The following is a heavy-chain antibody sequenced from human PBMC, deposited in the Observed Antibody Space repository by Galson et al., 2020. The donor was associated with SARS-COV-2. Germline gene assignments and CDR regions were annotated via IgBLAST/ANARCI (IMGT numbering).Heavy chain of an antibody. CDR2: ISSDGSNK. D-gene: IGHD3-9*01. CDR3: AKDPTYYDILTGYYGDIDTRIYYYYYYGMDV. J-gene: IGHJ6*02. Sequence: GGSLRLSCAASGFTFSSYGMHWVRQAPGKGLEWVAVISSDGSNKYYADSVKGRFTISSDNSKNTLYLQMNSLRAEDTAVYYCAKDPTYYDILTGYYGDIDTRIYYYYYYGMDVWGQGTTVTVSS. V-gene: IGHV3-30*18. CDR1: GFTFSSYG.